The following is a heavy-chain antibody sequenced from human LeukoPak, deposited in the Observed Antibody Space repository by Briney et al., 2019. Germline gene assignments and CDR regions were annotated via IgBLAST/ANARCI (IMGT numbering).Heavy chain of an antibody. CDR2: INWNGGST. D-gene: IGHD5-24*01. CDR3: ARIEMATKWSDAFDI. J-gene: IGHJ3*02. V-gene: IGHV3-20*04. Sequence: GGSLRLSCAASGFTFDDYGISWVRQAPGKGLEWVSGINWNGGSTGYADSVKGRFTISRDNAKNSLYLQMNSLRAEDTALYYCARIEMATKWSDAFDIWGQGTMVTVSS. CDR1: GFTFDDYG.